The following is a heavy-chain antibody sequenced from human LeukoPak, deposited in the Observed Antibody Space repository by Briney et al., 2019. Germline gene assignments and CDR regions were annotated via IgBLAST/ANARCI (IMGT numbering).Heavy chain of an antibody. CDR1: GFSFGGYA. J-gene: IGHJ4*02. CDR2: ITYNGAAT. V-gene: IGHV3-23*01. Sequence: TGGSLRLSCAASGFSFGGYAMTWVRQAPGKGLEWVSSITYNGAATYYLDSVKARFTISRDNSRSTLYLQMGSLTAEDTALYYCAKDRLYFDGSTHIYYFDSWGQGTLVAVSS. D-gene: IGHD3-9*01. CDR3: AKDRLYFDGSTHIYYFDS.